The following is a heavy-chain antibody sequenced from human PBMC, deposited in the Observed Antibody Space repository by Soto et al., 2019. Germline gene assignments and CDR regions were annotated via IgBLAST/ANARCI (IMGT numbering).Heavy chain of an antibody. D-gene: IGHD2-15*01. Sequence: GGSLRLSCAASGFTFSSCSMNWVRQAPGKGLERVSYISSSSSTIYYADSVKSRFTISRDNAKNSLFLQMNSLRAEDTAVYYFAIEKGYCSGGSCYEIDAFDIWGQGTIVTVSS. CDR3: AIEKGYCSGGSCYEIDAFDI. V-gene: IGHV3-48*01. CDR1: GFTFSSCS. CDR2: ISSSSSTI. J-gene: IGHJ3*02.